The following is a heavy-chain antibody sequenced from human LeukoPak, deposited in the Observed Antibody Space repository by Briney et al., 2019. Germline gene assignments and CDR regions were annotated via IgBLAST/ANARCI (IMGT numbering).Heavy chain of an antibody. D-gene: IGHD3-3*01. CDR1: GGSISSYY. CDR3: AREGLRFLEWTDAFDI. J-gene: IGHJ3*02. V-gene: IGHV4-59*12. CDR2: IYYSGST. Sequence: KPSETLSLTCTVSGGSISSYYWSWIRQPPGKGLEWIGYIYYSGSTNYNPSLKSRVTISVDTSKNQFSLKLGSVTAADTAVYYCAREGLRFLEWTDAFDIWGQGTMVTVSS.